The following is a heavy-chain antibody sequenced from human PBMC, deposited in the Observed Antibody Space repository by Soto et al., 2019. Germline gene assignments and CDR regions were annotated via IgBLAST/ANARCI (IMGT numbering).Heavy chain of an antibody. V-gene: IGHV4-31*03. Sequence: PSQTLSLTCTVSGGSISSRGYYRSWIRQHPGKGLEWIGYIYYSGSTYYNPSLKSRVTISVDTSKNQFSLKLSSVTAADTAVYYCARSSGGLDYWGQGTLVTVS. D-gene: IGHD2-15*01. CDR1: GGSISSRGYY. J-gene: IGHJ4*02. CDR3: ARSSGGLDY. CDR2: IYYSGST.